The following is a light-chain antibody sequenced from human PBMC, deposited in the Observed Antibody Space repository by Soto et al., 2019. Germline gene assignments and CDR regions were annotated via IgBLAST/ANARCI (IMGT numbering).Light chain of an antibody. J-gene: IGLJ2*01. V-gene: IGLV1-51*01. CDR1: SYNIGKHS. Sequence: QSVLTQPPSVSAAPGQRVTISCSGSSYNIGKHSASWYQQLPGTAPKLLIIDNNKRPSGIPDRFSGSKSGTSATLGITGLQTGDEADYYCAAWDSSLSELVFGGGTKLTVL. CDR2: DNN. CDR3: AAWDSSLSELV.